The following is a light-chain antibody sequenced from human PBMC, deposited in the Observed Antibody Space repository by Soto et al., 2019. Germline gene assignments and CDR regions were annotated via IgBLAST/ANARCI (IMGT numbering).Light chain of an antibody. Sequence: EVVLTQSPDTLSLSPGETATLSCRASQSLRPTYVAWYQQRPGQAPRLLIYGASFRATGIPARFSGRGSGTDFTLSISRLEPEDFAVYYCQQYVTSPRTVGQGTKVDIK. CDR3: QQYVTSPRT. J-gene: IGKJ1*01. CDR1: QSLRPTY. CDR2: GAS. V-gene: IGKV3-20*01.